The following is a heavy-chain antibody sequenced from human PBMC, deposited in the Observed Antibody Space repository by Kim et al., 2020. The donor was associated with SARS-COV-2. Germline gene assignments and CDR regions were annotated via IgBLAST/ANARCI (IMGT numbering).Heavy chain of an antibody. D-gene: IGHD6-13*01. CDR1: GFTFSSYS. CDR2: ISSSSSTI. Sequence: GGSLRLSCAASGFTFSSYSMNWVRQAPGKGLEWVSYISSSSSTIYYADSVKGRFTISRDNAKNSLYLQMNSLRAEDTAVYYCARSGSSWYEEPDAFDIWGQGTMVTVSS. CDR3: ARSGSSWYEEPDAFDI. J-gene: IGHJ3*02. V-gene: IGHV3-48*04.